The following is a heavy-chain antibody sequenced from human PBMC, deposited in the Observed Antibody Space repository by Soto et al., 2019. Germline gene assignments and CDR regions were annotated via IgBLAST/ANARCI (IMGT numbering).Heavy chain of an antibody. V-gene: IGHV3-23*01. D-gene: IGHD6-6*01. Sequence: GGSLRLSCAASGFTSGTYAMSWVRQAPGKGLEWVSGITGSGGSTDYADSVKGRFTISRDTSRNTLYLQMSRLSVDDTAIYYCAREYRTSSQFDYWGQGTLVTVSS. CDR3: AREYRTSSQFDY. J-gene: IGHJ4*02. CDR2: ITGSGGST. CDR1: GFTSGTYA.